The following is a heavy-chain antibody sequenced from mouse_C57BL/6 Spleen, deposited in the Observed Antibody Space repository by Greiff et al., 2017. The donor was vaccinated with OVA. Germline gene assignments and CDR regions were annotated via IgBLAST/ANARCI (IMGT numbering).Heavy chain of an antibody. CDR3: ARSGLGREKAFDY. D-gene: IGHD4-1*01. J-gene: IGHJ2*01. V-gene: IGHV1-54*01. CDR1: GYAFTNYL. CDR2: INPGSGGT. Sequence: QVQLQQSGAELVRPGTSVKVSCKASGYAFTNYLIEWVKQRPGQGLEWIGVINPGSGGTNYNEKFKGKATLTADKSSSTAYMQLSSLTSEDSAVYFCARSGLGREKAFDYWGQGTTLTVSS.